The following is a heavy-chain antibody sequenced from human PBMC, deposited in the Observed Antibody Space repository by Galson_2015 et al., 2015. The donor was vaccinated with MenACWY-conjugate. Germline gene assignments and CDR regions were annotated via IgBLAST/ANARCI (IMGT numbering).Heavy chain of an antibody. D-gene: IGHD1-26*01. Sequence: SLRLSCAASGFTFSTYWMHWVRQAPGKGLVWVSRINPGGSSTTYADSVKDRFTISRDNAKNTLYLQMNSLRAEDTAVYYCAKTRGASFYFDSWGQGTLVTVSS. CDR1: GFTFSTYW. J-gene: IGHJ4*02. V-gene: IGHV3-74*01. CDR2: INPGGSST. CDR3: AKTRGASFYFDS.